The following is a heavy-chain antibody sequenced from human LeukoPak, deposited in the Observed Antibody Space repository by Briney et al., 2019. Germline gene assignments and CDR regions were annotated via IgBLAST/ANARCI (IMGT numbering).Heavy chain of an antibody. D-gene: IGHD3-3*01. CDR3: ARDGRGDFWGGYMPYYYGMDV. CDR2: ISSSGSTI. Sequence: PGGSLRLSCAASGFTFSDYYMSWIRQAPGKGLEWVSYISSSGSTIYYADSVKGRFTISRDNAKNSLYLQMNSLRAEDTAVYYCARDGRGDFWGGYMPYYYGMDVWGQGTTVTVSS. J-gene: IGHJ6*02. V-gene: IGHV3-11*01. CDR1: GFTFSDYY.